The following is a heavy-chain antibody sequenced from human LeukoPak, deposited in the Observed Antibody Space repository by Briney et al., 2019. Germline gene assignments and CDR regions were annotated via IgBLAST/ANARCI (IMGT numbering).Heavy chain of an antibody. V-gene: IGHV4-39*01. CDR3: ASSPLYSGSSYFGY. J-gene: IGHJ4*02. D-gene: IGHD1-26*01. CDR2: IYYSGST. CDR1: GGSISISSYY. Sequence: PSETLSLTCTVSGGSISISSYYWGWIRQPPGKGLEWIGSIYYSGSTYYNPSLKSRVTISVDTSKNQFSLKLSSVTAADTAVYYCASSPLYSGSSYFGYWGQGTLVTVSS.